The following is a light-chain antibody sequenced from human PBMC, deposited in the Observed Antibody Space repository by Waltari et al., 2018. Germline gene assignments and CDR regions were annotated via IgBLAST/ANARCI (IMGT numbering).Light chain of an antibody. CDR1: SSSIGSNP. CDR2: TLS. Sequence: QSVLTQPPPASGTPGQTASISCSGSSSSIGSNPVSWYQVLPGPAPRLLIHTLSQRPSGVPDRFSASRSGTSSSLAISGLQFEDAAEYYCAAWVDSLYGCFFGTGTRVTVL. V-gene: IGLV1-44*01. CDR3: AAWVDSLYGCF. J-gene: IGLJ1*01.